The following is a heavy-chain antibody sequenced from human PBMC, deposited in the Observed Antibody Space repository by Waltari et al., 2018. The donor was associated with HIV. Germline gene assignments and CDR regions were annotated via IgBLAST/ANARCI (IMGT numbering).Heavy chain of an antibody. CDR3: ARVREVAGNDY. V-gene: IGHV4-38-2*01. CDR2: IYHRGNT. Sequence: QVQLQESGPGLVKPSETLSLTCDVSGYSISSNYLWGWYRQPPGKGLEWIATIYHRGNTYYNPSLMFRVSMSVDTSQNRFSLRLASVTAADTAIYYCARVREVAGNDYWGQGTLVTVSS. J-gene: IGHJ4*02. D-gene: IGHD6-19*01. CDR1: GYSISSNYL.